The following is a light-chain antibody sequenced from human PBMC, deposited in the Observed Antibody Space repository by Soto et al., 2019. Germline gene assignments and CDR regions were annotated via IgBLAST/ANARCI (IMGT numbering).Light chain of an antibody. V-gene: IGKV3-20*01. Sequence: EIVLTQSPGTLSLSPGERATLSCRASQSINNRYLAWYQQKPGRAPRLLIYGASSRATGIPDRFSGSGSGTDFTLTISRLEPEDFAVYYCQQFGSSPGFTFGPGTKVDMK. J-gene: IGKJ3*01. CDR1: QSINNRY. CDR2: GAS. CDR3: QQFGSSPGFT.